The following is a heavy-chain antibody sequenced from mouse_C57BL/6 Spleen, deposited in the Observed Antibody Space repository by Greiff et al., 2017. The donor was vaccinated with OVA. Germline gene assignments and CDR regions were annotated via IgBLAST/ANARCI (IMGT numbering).Heavy chain of an antibody. Sequence: VQLQQSGAELVRPGTSVKVSCKASGYAFTNYLIEWVKQRPGQGLEWIGVINPGSGGTNYNEKFKGKATLTADKSSSTAYMQLSSLTSEDSAVYVCARGVDSSGFGRIGWFAYWGQGTLVTVSA. CDR1: GYAFTNYL. CDR2: INPGSGGT. J-gene: IGHJ3*01. CDR3: ARGVDSSGFGRIGWFAY. D-gene: IGHD3-2*02. V-gene: IGHV1-54*01.